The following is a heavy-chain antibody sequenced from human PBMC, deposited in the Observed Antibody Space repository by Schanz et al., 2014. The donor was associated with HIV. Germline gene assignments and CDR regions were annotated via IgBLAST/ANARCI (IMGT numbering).Heavy chain of an antibody. V-gene: IGHV3-33*01. Sequence: QAQLVESGGGVVQPGKSLRLSCAASGFTLRSYGMHWVRQAPGKGLEWVTAIWHDGSKTSYADSVKGRFTISRDNTKKTVDLQMNSLRADDTAVYYCARDYRFATDSWGQGTLVTVSS. D-gene: IGHD3-16*02. CDR3: ARDYRFATDS. CDR1: GFTLRSYG. CDR2: IWHDGSKT. J-gene: IGHJ4*02.